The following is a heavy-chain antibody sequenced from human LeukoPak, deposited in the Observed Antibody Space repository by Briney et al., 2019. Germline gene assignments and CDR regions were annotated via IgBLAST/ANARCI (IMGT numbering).Heavy chain of an antibody. V-gene: IGHV3-30-3*01. J-gene: IGHJ6*02. Sequence: GGSLRLSCAASGFTFSSYAMHWVRHPPGKGLEWVAVISFDGSNKYYADSVKGRFPISRDNSKNTLYLQMNSLRAEDTAVYYCARDLTLRYFDWLSYGMDVWGQGPTVTVSS. CDR1: GFTFSSYA. CDR2: ISFDGSNK. CDR3: ARDLTLRYFDWLSYGMDV. D-gene: IGHD3-9*01.